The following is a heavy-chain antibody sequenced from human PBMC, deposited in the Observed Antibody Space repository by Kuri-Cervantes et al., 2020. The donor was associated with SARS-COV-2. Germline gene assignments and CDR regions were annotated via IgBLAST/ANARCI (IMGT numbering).Heavy chain of an antibody. V-gene: IGHV3-13*03. J-gene: IGHJ6*03. D-gene: IGHD4-23*01. CDR1: GFTFSSYD. Sequence: GEYLKISCAACGFTFSSYDMHWVRQATGKGLEWVSAICTAGDTYYPGSVKGQFTISRENAKNSLYLQMNSLRAGDTAVYYCARGGNPAWNMDVWGKGTTVTVSS. CDR2: ICTAGDT. CDR3: ARGGNPAWNMDV.